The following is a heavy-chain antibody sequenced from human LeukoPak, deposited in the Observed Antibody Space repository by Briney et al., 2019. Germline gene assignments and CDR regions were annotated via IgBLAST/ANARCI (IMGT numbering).Heavy chain of an antibody. D-gene: IGHD3-10*01. Sequence: GGSLSLSCAASGFTFINAWMSCVRQAPGKWLEWVGRIKSNTDCGTTDYAAPVKGRFTISRDDSKNTLYLQMNSLKTEDTAVYYCTTSGSGVIDYWGQGILVTVSS. CDR3: TTSGSGVIDY. J-gene: IGHJ4*02. CDR1: GFTFINAW. V-gene: IGHV3-15*01. CDR2: IKSNTDCGTT.